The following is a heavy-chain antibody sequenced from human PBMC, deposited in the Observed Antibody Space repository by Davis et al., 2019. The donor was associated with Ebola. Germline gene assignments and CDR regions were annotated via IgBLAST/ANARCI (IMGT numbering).Heavy chain of an antibody. CDR1: GYTFTGYY. J-gene: IGHJ5*02. CDR2: INPNSGGT. Sequence: ASVKVSCKASGYTFTGYYMHWVRQAPGQGLEWMGRINPNSGGTNYAQKFQGRVTMTRDTSIRTAYMELSRLTSDDTAVYYCARDHRDSSSGYSYFDPWGQGTLVTVSS. CDR3: ARDHRDSSSGYSYFDP. V-gene: IGHV1-2*06. D-gene: IGHD3-3*01.